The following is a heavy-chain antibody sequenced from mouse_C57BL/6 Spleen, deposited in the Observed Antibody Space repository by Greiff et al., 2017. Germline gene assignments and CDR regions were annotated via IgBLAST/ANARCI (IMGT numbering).Heavy chain of an antibody. CDR1: GYAFSSSW. V-gene: IGHV1-82*01. CDR3: ARDSSGYVDY. CDR2: IYPGDGDT. Sequence: QVQLQQSGPELVKPGASVKISCKASGYAFSSSWMNWVKQRPGQGLEWIGRIYPGDGDTNYNGKFKGKATLTADKSSSTAYMQLSSLTSEDSAVYFCARDSSGYVDYWGQGTTLTVSS. D-gene: IGHD3-2*02. J-gene: IGHJ2*01.